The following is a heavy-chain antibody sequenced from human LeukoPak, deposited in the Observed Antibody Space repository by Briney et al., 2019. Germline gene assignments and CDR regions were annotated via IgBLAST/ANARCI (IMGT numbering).Heavy chain of an antibody. CDR3: ASEHYDFWSGYLTPPSNY. D-gene: IGHD3-3*01. V-gene: IGHV4-59*04. J-gene: IGHJ4*02. CDR1: GGSISSYY. Sequence: PSETLSLTCTVSGGSISSYYWSWIRQPPGKGLEWIGYIYYSGSTYYNPSLKSRVTISVDTSKNQFSLKLTSVTAADTAVYYCASEHYDFWSGYLTPPSNYWGQGTLVTVSS. CDR2: IYYSGST.